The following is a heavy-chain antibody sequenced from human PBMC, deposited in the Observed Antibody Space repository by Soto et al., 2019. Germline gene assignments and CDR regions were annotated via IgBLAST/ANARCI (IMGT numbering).Heavy chain of an antibody. V-gene: IGHV3-23*01. Sequence: EVQLLESGGGLVQPGGSLRLSCAASGFTFSSYAMSWVRQAPGKGLEWVSAISGSGGSTYYADSVKGRFTISRDNSKNTLYLQMNSLRAEDTAVYYYANSFTIVGATPYFDYWDQGTLVTVSS. J-gene: IGHJ4*02. CDR1: GFTFSSYA. CDR2: ISGSGGST. CDR3: ANSFTIVGATPYFDY. D-gene: IGHD1-26*01.